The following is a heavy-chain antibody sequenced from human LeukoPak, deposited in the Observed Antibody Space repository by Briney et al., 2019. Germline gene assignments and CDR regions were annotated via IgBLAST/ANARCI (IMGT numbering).Heavy chain of an antibody. D-gene: IGHD6-19*01. Sequence: ASVKVSCKASGYTFTNYYTHWVRQAPGQGLEWMGIINPSGGSTNSAQKFQGRVTMTRDTSISTAYMELSRLRSDDTAVYYCALNLVKIAVAPTPWGQGTLVTVSS. CDR3: ALNLVKIAVAPTP. J-gene: IGHJ5*02. V-gene: IGHV1-46*01. CDR1: GYTFTNYY. CDR2: INPSGGST.